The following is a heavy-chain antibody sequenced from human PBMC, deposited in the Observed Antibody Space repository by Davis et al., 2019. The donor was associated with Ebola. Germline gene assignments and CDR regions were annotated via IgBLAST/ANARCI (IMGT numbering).Heavy chain of an antibody. CDR1: GYTFSSYS. CDR2: ISSSSSYI. J-gene: IGHJ4*02. Sequence: GESLKISCAASGYTFSSYSMNWVRQAPGKGLEWVSYISSSSSYIYYADSVKGRFTISRDNAKNSLYLQMNSLRAEDTAVYYCARSYQPLLYVGDNWGQGTLVTVSS. CDR3: ARSYQPLLYVGDN. V-gene: IGHV3-21*01. D-gene: IGHD2-2*02.